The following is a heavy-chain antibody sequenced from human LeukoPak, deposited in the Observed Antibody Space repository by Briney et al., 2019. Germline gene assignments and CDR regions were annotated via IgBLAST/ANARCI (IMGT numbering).Heavy chain of an antibody. J-gene: IGHJ5*02. CDR1: GGSISSGDYY. V-gene: IGHV4-30-4*01. CDR3: ARLGYCSSTSCYTLQGWFAP. D-gene: IGHD2-2*02. CDR2: IYYSGST. Sequence: SQTLSLTCTVSGGSISSGDYYWSWIRQPSGKGLEWIGYIYYSGSTYYNPSLKSRVTISVDTSKNQFSLKLSSVTAADTAVYYCARLGYCSSTSCYTLQGWFAPWGQGTLVTVSS.